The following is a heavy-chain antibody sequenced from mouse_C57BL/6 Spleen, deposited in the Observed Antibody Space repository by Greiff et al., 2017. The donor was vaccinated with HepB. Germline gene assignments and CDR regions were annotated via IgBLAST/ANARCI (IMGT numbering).Heavy chain of an antibody. D-gene: IGHD2-3*01. Sequence: QVQLQQPGAELVKPGASVKLSCKASGYTFTSYWMQWVKQRPGQGLEWIGEIDPSDSYTNYNQKFKGKATLTVDTSSSTAFMQLSSLTSEDSAVYYCARNDGYYGYFDVWGTGTTVTVSS. CDR3: ARNDGYYGYFDV. J-gene: IGHJ1*03. CDR1: GYTFTSYW. CDR2: IDPSDSYT. V-gene: IGHV1-50*01.